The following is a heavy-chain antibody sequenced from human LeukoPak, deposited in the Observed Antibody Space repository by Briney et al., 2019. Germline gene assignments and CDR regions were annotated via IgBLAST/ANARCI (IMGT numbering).Heavy chain of an antibody. J-gene: IGHJ4*02. CDR2: ISTYNGNT. D-gene: IGHD1-20*01. CDR1: GYTFTSYG. CDR3: ARQDEYNLNEVYYFDY. Sequence: ASVKVSCKASGYTFTSYGISWVRQAPGQGLEWMGWISTYNGNTNYAQKLQGRVTMATDTSTSTAYMELRSLRSDDTAVYYCARQDEYNLNEVYYFDYWGQGILVTVSS. V-gene: IGHV1-18*01.